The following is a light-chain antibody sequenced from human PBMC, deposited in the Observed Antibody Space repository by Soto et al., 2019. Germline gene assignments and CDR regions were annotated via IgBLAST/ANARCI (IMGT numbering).Light chain of an antibody. J-gene: IGLJ2*01. CDR1: SSDVGGYNY. CDR2: DVS. Sequence: QSVLTQPDSVSGSPGQSITISCTGTSSDVGGYNYVSWYQQHPGKAPKLMIYDVSNRPSGVSNRFSGSKSGNTASLTISGVQDEDEADYYCSSYTSSSTLVFGGGTKLTVL. CDR3: SSYTSSSTLV. V-gene: IGLV2-14*01.